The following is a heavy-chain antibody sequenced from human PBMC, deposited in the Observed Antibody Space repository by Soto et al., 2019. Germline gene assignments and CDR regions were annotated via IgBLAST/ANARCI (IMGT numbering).Heavy chain of an antibody. V-gene: IGHV3-13*01. CDR3: ARVGLSYGLHYYYYGMDV. CDR2: IGTAGDT. J-gene: IGHJ6*02. Sequence: GGSLRLSCAASGFTFSSYDMHWVRQATGKGLEWVSAIGTAGDTYYPGSVKGRFTISRENAKNSLYLQMNSLRAEDTAVYYCARVGLSYGLHYYYYGMDVWGQGTTVTVSS. CDR1: GFTFSSYD. D-gene: IGHD5-18*01.